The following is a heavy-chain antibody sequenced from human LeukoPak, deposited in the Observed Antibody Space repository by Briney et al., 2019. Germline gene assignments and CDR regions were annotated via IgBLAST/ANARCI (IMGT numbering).Heavy chain of an antibody. V-gene: IGHV4-39*07. Sequence: SETLSLTCTVSGGSISSSSYYWGWIRQPPGTGLEWIGSIYYSGSTYYNPSLKSRVTISVDTSRNQFSLKLSSVTAADTAVYYCARRYYYDSSGYYDWGQGTLVTVSS. J-gene: IGHJ4*02. CDR3: ARRYYYDSSGYYD. CDR1: GGSISSSSYY. CDR2: IYYSGST. D-gene: IGHD3-22*01.